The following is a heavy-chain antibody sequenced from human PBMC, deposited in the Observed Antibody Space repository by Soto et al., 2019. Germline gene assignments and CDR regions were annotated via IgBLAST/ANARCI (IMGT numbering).Heavy chain of an antibody. CDR2: ISAYNGNT. J-gene: IGHJ4*02. CDR3: ARDAKTSSSSSGGY. D-gene: IGHD6-6*01. Sequence: ASVKVSCKASGYTFTCYGISWVRQAPGQGLEWMGWISAYNGNTNYAQKLQGRVTMTTDTSTSTAYMELRSLRSDDTAVYYCARDAKTSSSSSGGYWGQGTLVTVSS. V-gene: IGHV1-18*01. CDR1: GYTFTCYG.